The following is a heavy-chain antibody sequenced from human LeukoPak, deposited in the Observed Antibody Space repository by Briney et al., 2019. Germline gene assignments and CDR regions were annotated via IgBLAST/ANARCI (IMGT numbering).Heavy chain of an antibody. Sequence: PSETLSLTCAVHGGSFSGYFWSWVRQPPGKGLEWIGEITHSGNTNYNSSLKSRVTISVDTPNNQFSLNLNSVTAADTSVYYCARRIGYSSAWPHWYFDLWGRGTLVTVSS. D-gene: IGHD6-19*01. CDR3: ARRIGYSSAWPHWYFDL. CDR2: ITHSGNT. V-gene: IGHV4-34*01. J-gene: IGHJ2*01. CDR1: GGSFSGYF.